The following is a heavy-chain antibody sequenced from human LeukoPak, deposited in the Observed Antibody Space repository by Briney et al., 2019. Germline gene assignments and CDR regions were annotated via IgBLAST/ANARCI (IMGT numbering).Heavy chain of an antibody. D-gene: IGHD6-13*01. V-gene: IGHV1-18*01. CDR1: GYTFTSYG. CDR3: ARGSHIAAADYYFDY. CDR2: ISAYNGNT. J-gene: IGHJ4*02. Sequence: ASVKVSCKASGYTFTSYGISWVRQAPGQGLEWMGWISAYNGNTNYAQKLQGRVTMTTDTSTSTAYMELRGLRSDDTAVYYCARGSHIAAADYYFDYWGQGTLVTVSS.